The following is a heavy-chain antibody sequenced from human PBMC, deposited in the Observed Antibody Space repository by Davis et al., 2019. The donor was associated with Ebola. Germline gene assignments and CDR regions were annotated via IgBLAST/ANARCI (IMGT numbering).Heavy chain of an antibody. J-gene: IGHJ5*02. CDR2: INHSGST. CDR3: ARGGYGSGSYYNSPSWFDP. D-gene: IGHD3-10*01. CDR1: GGSFSGYY. Sequence: PSETLSLTCAVYGGSFSGYYWSWIRQPPGKGLEWIGEINHSGSTNYNPSLKSRVTISVDTSKNQFSLKLSSVTAADTAVYYCARGGYGSGSYYNSPSWFDPWGQGTLVTGSS. V-gene: IGHV4-34*01.